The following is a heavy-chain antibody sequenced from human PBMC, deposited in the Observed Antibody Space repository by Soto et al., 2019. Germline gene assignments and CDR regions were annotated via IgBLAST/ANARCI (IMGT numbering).Heavy chain of an antibody. J-gene: IGHJ4*02. CDR1: GFTFSDYY. Sequence: QVRLVESGGGLVKPGGSLRLSCAASGFTFSDYYMNWIHQAPGKGLEWVSYISTSGRTIYSADSVKGRFTVSRDNAKNSLYLQMDSLRAEDTAVYYCARTVDTAMISYFFDYWGQGTLVTVSS. V-gene: IGHV3-11*01. CDR2: ISTSGRTI. CDR3: ARTVDTAMISYFFDY. D-gene: IGHD5-18*01.